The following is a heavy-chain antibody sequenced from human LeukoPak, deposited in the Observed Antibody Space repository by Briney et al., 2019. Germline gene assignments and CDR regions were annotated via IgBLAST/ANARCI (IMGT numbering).Heavy chain of an antibody. D-gene: IGHD3-16*01. CDR1: EFNFSSYW. CDR2: IKQDGNKK. CDR3: ARDLVGGDY. Sequence: GGSLRLSCAASEFNFSSYWMSWVRQAPGKGLEWMANIKQDGNKKYYVDSVKGRFTISRENAKNSLYLQMKSLRAEDTAVYYCARDLVGGDYWGQGTLVTVSS. J-gene: IGHJ4*02. V-gene: IGHV3-7*01.